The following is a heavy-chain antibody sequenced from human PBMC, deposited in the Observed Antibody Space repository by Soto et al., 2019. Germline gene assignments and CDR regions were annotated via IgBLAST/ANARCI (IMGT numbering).Heavy chain of an antibody. J-gene: IGHJ4*02. Sequence: TGGSLRLSCAASGFTFSNYAMNWVRQAPGKGLEWVSGFSDGGGDTYYADSVKGRFTISRDNSKNTLYLQMTSLRAEDTAVYHCAKGHFGSGSYRFDYWGQGTLVTVSS. CDR1: GFTFSNYA. CDR3: AKGHFGSGSYRFDY. D-gene: IGHD3-10*01. CDR2: FSDGGGDT. V-gene: IGHV3-23*01.